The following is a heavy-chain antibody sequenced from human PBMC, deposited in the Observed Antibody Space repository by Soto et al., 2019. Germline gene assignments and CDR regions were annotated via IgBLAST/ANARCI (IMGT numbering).Heavy chain of an antibody. CDR3: ARGGITIFGVVIRYYFDY. D-gene: IGHD3-3*01. CDR2: INHSGST. J-gene: IGHJ4*02. V-gene: IGHV4-34*01. CDR1: GGSFSCYY. Sequence: PSETLSLTCAVYGGSFSCYYWSWIRQPPGKGLEWIGEINHSGSTNYNPSLKSRVIISVDTSKNQFSLKLSSVTAADTAVYYCARGGITIFGVVIRYYFDYWGQGTLVTVSS.